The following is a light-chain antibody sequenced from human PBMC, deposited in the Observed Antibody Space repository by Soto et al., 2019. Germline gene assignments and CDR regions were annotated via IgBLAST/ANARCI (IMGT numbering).Light chain of an antibody. J-gene: IGKJ3*01. V-gene: IGKV3-20*01. Sequence: EIVLTQSPGTLSLSPGERATLSCRASQSVSSSYLAWYQQKPGQAPRLLIYGASSRATGIPDRFSGSGSGTDFTLTISRLEPADFAAYYCQQYGSSLFTFGPGTKVDIK. CDR1: QSVSSSY. CDR3: QQYGSSLFT. CDR2: GAS.